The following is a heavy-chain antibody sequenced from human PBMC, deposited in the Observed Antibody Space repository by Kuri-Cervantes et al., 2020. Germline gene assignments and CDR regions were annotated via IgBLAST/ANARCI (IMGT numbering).Heavy chain of an antibody. CDR2: ISSSGSTI. J-gene: IGHJ5*02. D-gene: IGHD3-3*01. CDR3: ARDQVRPGYYPNWFDP. V-gene: IGHV3-11*04. CDR1: GFTFSDYY. Sequence: GGSLRLSCAASGFTFSDYYMSWIRQAPGKRLEWVSYISSSGSTIYYADSVKGRFTISRDNAKNSLYLQMNSLRAEDTAVYYCARDQVRPGYYPNWFDPWGQGTLVTVSS.